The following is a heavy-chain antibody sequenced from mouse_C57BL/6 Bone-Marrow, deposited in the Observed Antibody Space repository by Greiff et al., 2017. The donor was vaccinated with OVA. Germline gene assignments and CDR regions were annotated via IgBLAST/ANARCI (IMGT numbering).Heavy chain of an antibody. Sequence: VQLKESGAELVRPGASVKLSCTASGFTFTDDYMHWVKQRPEQGLEWIGWIDPANGDTEYASKFQGKATITADTSSNTAYLQLSSLTSEDTAVYYCTTGGNQGYYAMDYWGQGTSVTVSS. J-gene: IGHJ4*01. D-gene: IGHD1-1*02. CDR1: GFTFTDDY. CDR3: TTGGNQGYYAMDY. CDR2: IDPANGDT. V-gene: IGHV14-4*01.